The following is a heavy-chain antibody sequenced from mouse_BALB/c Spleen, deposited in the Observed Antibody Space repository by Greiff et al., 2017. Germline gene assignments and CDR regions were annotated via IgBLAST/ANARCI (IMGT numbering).Heavy chain of an antibody. J-gene: IGHJ3*01. V-gene: IGHV5-6*01. CDR3: ARVLSTMITTWAY. Sequence: VQLKESGGDLVKPGGSLKLSCAASGFTFSSYGMSWVRQTPDKRLEWVATISSGGSYTYYPDSVKGRFTISRDNAKNTLYLQMSSLKSEDTAMYYCARVLSTMITTWAYWGQGTLVTVSA. CDR1: GFTFSSYG. D-gene: IGHD2-4*01. CDR2: ISSGGSYT.